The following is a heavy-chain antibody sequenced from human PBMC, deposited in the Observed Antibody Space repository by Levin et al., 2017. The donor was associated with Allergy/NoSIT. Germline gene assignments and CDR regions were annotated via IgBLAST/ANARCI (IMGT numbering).Heavy chain of an antibody. CDR2: IHNSGGT. CDR3: ARRVRYYDYVWGSYRYNWCDP. J-gene: IGHJ5*02. Sequence: SETLSLTCAVYGGSLGGYYWTWIRQSPGRGLEWIGEIHNSGGTNYNPSLKSRATISLDTSKNQFSLKLRSVTAADAAVYYCARRVRYYDYVWGSYRYNWCDPWGQGTLATVSS. D-gene: IGHD3-16*02. CDR1: GGSLGGYY. V-gene: IGHV4-34*01.